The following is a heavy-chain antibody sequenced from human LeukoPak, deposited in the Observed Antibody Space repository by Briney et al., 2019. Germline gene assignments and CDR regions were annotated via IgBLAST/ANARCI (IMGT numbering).Heavy chain of an antibody. J-gene: IGHJ4*02. CDR2: IYHSEST. D-gene: IGHD3-22*01. CDR1: GDSISNYY. V-gene: IGHV4-59*01. Sequence: SETLSLTCTVSGDSISNYYWSWIRQPPGKGLEWIGYIYHSESTNYNPSLKSRVTISTDTSKSQFSLNLRSVTAEDTGIYYCARGRCRNSGCRPYFDYWGQGTQVTVSS. CDR3: ARGRCRNSGCRPYFDY.